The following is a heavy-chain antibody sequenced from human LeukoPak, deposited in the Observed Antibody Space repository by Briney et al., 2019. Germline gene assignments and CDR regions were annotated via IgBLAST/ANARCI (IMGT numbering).Heavy chain of an antibody. V-gene: IGHV4-59*08. J-gene: IGHJ4*02. Sequence: SETLSLTCTVSGGSISSYYWSWIRQPPGKGLEWIGYIYYSGSTNYNPSLKSRVTISVDTSKNQFSLKLSSVTAADTAVYYCARQESYCGGDCYQYWGQGTLVTVSS. CDR3: ARQESYCGGDCYQY. CDR2: IYYSGST. D-gene: IGHD2-21*02. CDR1: GGSISSYY.